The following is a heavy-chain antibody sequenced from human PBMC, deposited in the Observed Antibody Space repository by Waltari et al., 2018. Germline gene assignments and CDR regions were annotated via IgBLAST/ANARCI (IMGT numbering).Heavy chain of an antibody. J-gene: IGHJ4*02. D-gene: IGHD3-16*01. CDR1: GDSVNSDSW. V-gene: IGHV4-4*01. CDR3: ARGGEYVWKV. CDR2: TFHTGSS. Sequence: QVQLQGSGPRLVHPSETLFLTCAMSGDSVNSDSWWTWVRQRPGETLEWIAETFHTGSSHYNPSLQSRVTILLDKSKNQFSLEMKYVTAADTAVYCCARGGEYVWKVWGQGALVIVSS.